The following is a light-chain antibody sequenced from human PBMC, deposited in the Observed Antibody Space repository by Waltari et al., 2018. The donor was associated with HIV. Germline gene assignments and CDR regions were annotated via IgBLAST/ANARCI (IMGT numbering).Light chain of an antibody. J-gene: IGKJ1*01. CDR1: QSVSSSY. CDR3: QQYGSSRWT. CDR2: GSS. Sequence: EIVLTQSPGTLSLSPGERATLSCRASQSVSSSYLAWYQQKPGQAPRLLIYGSSSRATGIPDRFSGSGSGTDFTLTISRLEPEDFAVFYCQQYGSSRWTFGQGTKVENK. V-gene: IGKV3-20*01.